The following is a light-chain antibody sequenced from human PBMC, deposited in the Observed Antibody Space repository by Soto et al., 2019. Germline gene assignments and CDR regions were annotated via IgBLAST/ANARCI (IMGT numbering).Light chain of an antibody. CDR1: SIDVGAYNY. V-gene: IGLV2-14*01. CDR3: YSYATSSTYV. CDR2: HVS. Sequence: SALTQPASVSGSPGQSITISCTGTSIDVGAYNYVSWYQQHPAKIPKLMIYHVSNRPSGVSDRFSGSKSGNTASLTISGLQAEDEADYYCYSYATSSTYVFGTGTKVTV. J-gene: IGLJ1*01.